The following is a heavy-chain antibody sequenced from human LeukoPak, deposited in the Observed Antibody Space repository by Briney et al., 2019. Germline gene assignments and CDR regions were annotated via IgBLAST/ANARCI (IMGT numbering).Heavy chain of an antibody. J-gene: IGHJ6*02. V-gene: IGHV3-23*01. CDR3: AKDVFPVSYYYYGMDV. CDR1: GFTFSSYA. D-gene: IGHD3-10*02. CDR2: ISGSGGST. Sequence: KTGGSLRLSCAASGFTFSSYAMSWVRQAPGKGLEWVSAISGSGGSTYYADSVKGRFTISRDNSKNTLYLQMNSLRAEDTAVYYCAKDVFPVSYYYYGMDVWGQGTKVTVSS.